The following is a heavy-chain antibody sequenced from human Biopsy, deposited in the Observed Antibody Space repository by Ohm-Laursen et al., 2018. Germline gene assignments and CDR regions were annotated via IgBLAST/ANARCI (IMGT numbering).Heavy chain of an antibody. D-gene: IGHD1-26*01. V-gene: IGHV4-59*07. CDR2: IYYSGGT. CDR1: GGYMTGYE. J-gene: IGHJ3*02. CDR3: ARVEAGTYDALDI. Sequence: SDTLSLTCSVSGGYMTGYEWSWIRLAPGKGLEWIGYIYYSGGTKYNPSLASRVTFSVDMSKSQFSLKLYSVTAADTAVYYCARVEAGTYDALDIWGQGTLVAVSA.